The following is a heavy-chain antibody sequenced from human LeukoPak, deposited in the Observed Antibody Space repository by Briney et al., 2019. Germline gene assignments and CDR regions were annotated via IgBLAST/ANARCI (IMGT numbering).Heavy chain of an antibody. CDR1: GYTFTGYY. CDR3: ARDRGPSSGRNWFDP. CDR2: INPNSGGT. V-gene: IGHV1-2*02. D-gene: IGHD3-22*01. J-gene: IGHJ5*02. Sequence: GASVTVSCKASGYTFTGYYMHWVRQAPGQGLEWMGCINPNSGGTNYAQKFRGRVTMTRDTSISTAYMELSRLRSDDTAVYYCARDRGPSSGRNWFDPWGQGTLVTVSS.